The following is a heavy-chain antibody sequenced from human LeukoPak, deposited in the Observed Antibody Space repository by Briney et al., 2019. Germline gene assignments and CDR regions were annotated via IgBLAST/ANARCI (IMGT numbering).Heavy chain of an antibody. CDR3: ARSDSSSWSFDY. CDR1: GGTFSSYA. Sequence: SVKVSCKASGGTFSSYAISWVRQAPGQGLEWMGRIIPILGIANYAHKCQGRVTITADKSTSTAYMEPSSLRSEDTAVYYCARSDSSSWSFDYWGQGTLVTVSS. CDR2: IIPILGIA. V-gene: IGHV1-69*04. D-gene: IGHD6-13*01. J-gene: IGHJ4*02.